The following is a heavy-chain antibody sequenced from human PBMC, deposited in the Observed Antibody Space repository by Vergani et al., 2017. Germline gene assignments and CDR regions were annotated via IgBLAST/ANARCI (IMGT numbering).Heavy chain of an antibody. CDR2: IYYSGST. V-gene: IGHV4-38-2*01. CDR3: ARGRNNWNDVEDAFDI. D-gene: IGHD1-20*01. J-gene: IGHJ3*02. Sequence: QVQLQESGPGLVKPSETLSLTCAVSGYSISSGYYWGWIRQPPGKGLEWIGSIYYSGSTYYNPSLKSRVTISVDTSKNQFSLKLSSVTAADTAVYYCARGRNNWNDVEDAFDIWGQGTMVTVSS. CDR1: GYSISSGYY.